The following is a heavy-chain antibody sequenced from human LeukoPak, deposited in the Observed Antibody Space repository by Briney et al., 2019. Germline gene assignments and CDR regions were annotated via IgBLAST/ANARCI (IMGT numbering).Heavy chain of an antibody. J-gene: IGHJ4*02. CDR1: GFTFSSYG. CDR2: ISYDGSNK. V-gene: IGHV3-30*18. D-gene: IGHD2-8*02. CDR3: AKSGGELAFDY. Sequence: PGGSLRLSCAASGFTFSSYGMHWVRQAPGKGLEWVAVISYDGSNKYYADSVKGRFTISRDNSKNTLYLQMNSLRAEDTAVCYCAKSGGELAFDYWGQGTLVTVSS.